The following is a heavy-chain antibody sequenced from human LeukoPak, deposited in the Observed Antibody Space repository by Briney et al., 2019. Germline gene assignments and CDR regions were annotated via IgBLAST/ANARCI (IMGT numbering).Heavy chain of an antibody. J-gene: IGHJ4*02. CDR3: ARAPITIFGVVTFDY. Sequence: SETLSLTCTVSGGSISSYYWSWIRQPPGKGLEWIGYIYYSGSTNYNPSLKSRVTISVDTSKNQFSLKLSSVTAADTAVYYRARAPITIFGVVTFDYWGQGTLVTVSS. CDR1: GGSISSYY. D-gene: IGHD3-3*01. CDR2: IYYSGST. V-gene: IGHV4-59*01.